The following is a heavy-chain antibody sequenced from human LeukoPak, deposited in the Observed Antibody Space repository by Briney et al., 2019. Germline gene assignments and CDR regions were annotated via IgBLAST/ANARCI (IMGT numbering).Heavy chain of an antibody. CDR1: GFTFSSYA. CDR2: ISGSGGST. Sequence: GGSLSRYCAASGFTFSSYAMSWLPQAPGKGLEWVSAISGSGGSTYYADSVKGRFTISRDNSKNTLYLQMNSLRAEDTAVYYCAKLRIYDYVWGSYRTTSPDFDYWGQGTLVTVSS. D-gene: IGHD3-16*02. V-gene: IGHV3-23*01. J-gene: IGHJ4*02. CDR3: AKLRIYDYVWGSYRTTSPDFDY.